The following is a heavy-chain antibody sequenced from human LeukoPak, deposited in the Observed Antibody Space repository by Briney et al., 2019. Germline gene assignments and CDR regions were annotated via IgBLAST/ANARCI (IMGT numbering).Heavy chain of an antibody. CDR3: ARDRGSSSWYGPNY. V-gene: IGHV3-74*01. D-gene: IGHD6-13*01. J-gene: IGHJ4*02. CDR1: GFTFSSYW. Sequence: PGGSLRLSCAASGFTFSSYWMYWVRQVPGKGLVWVSRINSDGSNTSYADSVKGRFTISRDNAKNTLYLQMNSLRAEDTAVYYCARDRGSSSWYGPNYWGQGTLVTVSS. CDR2: INSDGSNT.